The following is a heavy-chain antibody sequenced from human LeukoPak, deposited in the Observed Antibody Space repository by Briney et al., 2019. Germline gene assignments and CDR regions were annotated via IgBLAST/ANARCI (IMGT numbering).Heavy chain of an antibody. CDR1: GFTFVDYA. D-gene: IGHD3-22*01. CDR2: ISWNSGTI. Sequence: GGSLRLSCAASGFTFVDYAMHWVRQVPGKGLEWVSGISWNSGTIGYADSVKGRFTISRDNAMHSLYLQMNSLRPEDTALYYCARDSSYYYDGSGNFDYWGQGTLVTVSS. CDR3: ARDSSYYYDGSGNFDY. V-gene: IGHV3-9*01. J-gene: IGHJ4*02.